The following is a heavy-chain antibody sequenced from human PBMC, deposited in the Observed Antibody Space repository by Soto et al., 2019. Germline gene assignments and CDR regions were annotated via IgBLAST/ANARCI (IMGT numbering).Heavy chain of an antibody. CDR2: ISYGGSNK. CDR3: AKEGYSSSWHDSSGWPGEYYFDY. D-gene: IGHD6-13*01. CDR1: GFTFSSYG. V-gene: IGHV3-30*18. Sequence: GGSLRLSCAASGFTFSSYGMHWVRQAPGKGLEWVAVISYGGSNKYYADSVKGRFTISRDNSKNTLYLQMNSLRAEDTAVYYCAKEGYSSSWHDSSGWPGEYYFDYWGQGTLVTVSS. J-gene: IGHJ4*02.